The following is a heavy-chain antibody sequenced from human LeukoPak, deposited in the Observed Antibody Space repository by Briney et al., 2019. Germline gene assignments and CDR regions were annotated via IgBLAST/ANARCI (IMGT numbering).Heavy chain of an antibody. D-gene: IGHD3-22*01. CDR2: ISKCGDSA. CDR3: AKALSYYYDSSGYFYAPHFDY. J-gene: IGHJ4*02. V-gene: IGHV3-23*01. Sequence: GGSLRLSCAASGFTFDDYAMHWVRQAPGKGLEWVSSISKCGDSAYYADSVKGRFTISRDNSKNTLYLQMNSLRAEDTAVYYCAKALSYYYDSSGYFYAPHFDYWGQGTLVTVSS. CDR1: GFTFDDYA.